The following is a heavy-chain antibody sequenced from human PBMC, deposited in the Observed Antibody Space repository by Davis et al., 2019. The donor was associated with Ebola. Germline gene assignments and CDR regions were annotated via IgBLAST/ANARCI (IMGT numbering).Heavy chain of an antibody. D-gene: IGHD6-19*01. CDR3: ARDTVIAVAGIDYRYYGMDV. Sequence: MPSETLSLTCTVSGGSISSSSYYWGWIRQPPGKGLEWIGYIYYSGSTNYNPSLKSRVTISVDTSKNQFSLKLSSVTAADTAVYYCARDTVIAVAGIDYRYYGMDVWGQGTTVTVSS. CDR1: GGSISSSSYY. CDR2: IYYSGST. V-gene: IGHV4-61*05. J-gene: IGHJ6*02.